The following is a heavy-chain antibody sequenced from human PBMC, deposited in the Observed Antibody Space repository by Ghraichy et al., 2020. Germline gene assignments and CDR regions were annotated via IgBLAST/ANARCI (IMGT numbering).Heavy chain of an antibody. CDR2: ISSSSSYI. CDR1: GFTFSSYS. D-gene: IGHD6-6*01. J-gene: IGHJ4*02. Sequence: GGSLRLSCAASGFTFSSYSMNWVRQAPGKGLEWVSSISSSSSYIYYADSVKGRFTISRDNAKNSLYLQMNSLRAEDTAVYYCAREDSIALNDYWGQGTLVTVSS. V-gene: IGHV3-21*01. CDR3: AREDSIALNDY.